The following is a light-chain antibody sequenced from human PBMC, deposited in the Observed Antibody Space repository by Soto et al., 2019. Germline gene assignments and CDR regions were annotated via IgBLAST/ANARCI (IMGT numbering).Light chain of an antibody. J-gene: IGLJ1*01. Sequence: QSVLTQPASVSGSPGQSITISCTGTSSDVGNYNYVSWYQQQPGKAPKPMIYQVTNRPSGVSNRFSGSRSGNTASLTISGLQAEDEADYYCSSYTDSSNYVFGTGTKVTVL. V-gene: IGLV2-14*01. CDR2: QVT. CDR1: SSDVGNYNY. CDR3: SSYTDSSNYV.